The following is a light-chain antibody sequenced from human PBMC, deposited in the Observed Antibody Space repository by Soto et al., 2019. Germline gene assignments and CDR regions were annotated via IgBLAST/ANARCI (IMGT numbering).Light chain of an antibody. CDR3: QQYNNWPGT. CDR1: QSVSSY. CDR2: DAS. J-gene: IGKJ1*01. V-gene: IGKV3-11*01. Sequence: EIVLTQSPATLSLSPRERATLSCRASQSVSSYLAWYQQKPGQAPRLLIYDASNRATGIPARFSGSGSGTDFTLTISSLEPEDFAVYYCQQYNNWPGTFGQGTKVDIK.